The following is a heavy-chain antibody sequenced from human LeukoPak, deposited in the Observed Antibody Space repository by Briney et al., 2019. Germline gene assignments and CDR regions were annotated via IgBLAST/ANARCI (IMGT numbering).Heavy chain of an antibody. Sequence: GGSLRLSCSASGFTFSKYAMHWVRQAPGKGLEYVSAINDNGRSTYYADSVKGRFSISRDNSKNTLCLQMSSLRAEDTAVYYCVKYSSGWYYDYWGQGTLVTVSS. CDR3: VKYSSGWYYDY. V-gene: IGHV3-64D*09. J-gene: IGHJ4*02. CDR2: INDNGRST. D-gene: IGHD6-19*01. CDR1: GFTFSKYA.